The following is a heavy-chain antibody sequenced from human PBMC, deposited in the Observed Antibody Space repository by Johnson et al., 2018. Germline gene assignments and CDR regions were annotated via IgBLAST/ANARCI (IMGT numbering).Heavy chain of an antibody. CDR3: ARKCAV. V-gene: IGHV3-48*02. CDR1: GSIFSDYS. D-gene: IGHD5/OR15-5a*01. Sequence: EVQLVESGGGLVQHGGSLRLSCTASGSIFSDYSMNLVRPAPRKGLEWVSYISSSGTIYYADAVKGRCTISRDNAKNSRDLQMNSLREEDTAVDYCARKCAVWGHGTTVPVSS. J-gene: IGHJ6*02. CDR2: ISSSGTI.